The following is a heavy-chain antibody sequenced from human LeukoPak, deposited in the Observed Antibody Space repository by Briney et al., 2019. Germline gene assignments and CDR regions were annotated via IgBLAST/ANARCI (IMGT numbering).Heavy chain of an antibody. D-gene: IGHD6-13*01. V-gene: IGHV4-39*01. CDR3: ARQVGGYSSSWYKTGRPYYYGMDV. J-gene: IGHJ6*02. CDR2: IYYSGST. CDR1: GGSISSSSYY. Sequence: SETLSLTCTVSGGSISSSSYYWGWIRQPPGKGLEWIGSIYYSGSTYYNPSLKSRVTISVDTSKNQFSLKLSSVTAADTAVYYCARQVGGYSSSWYKTGRPYYYGMDVWGQGTTVTVSS.